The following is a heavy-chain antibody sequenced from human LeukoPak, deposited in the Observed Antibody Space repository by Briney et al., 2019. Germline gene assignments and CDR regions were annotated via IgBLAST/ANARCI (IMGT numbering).Heavy chain of an antibody. Sequence: GGSLRLSCAASGFTFSSYSMNWVRRAPGRGLEWVSSISSSSSYIYYADSVKGRFTISRDNAKNSLFLQMNSLRAEDTAVYYCARESSSSGRDYWGQGTLVTVSS. J-gene: IGHJ4*02. CDR3: ARESSSSGRDY. D-gene: IGHD6-19*01. V-gene: IGHV3-21*01. CDR1: GFTFSSYS. CDR2: ISSSSSYI.